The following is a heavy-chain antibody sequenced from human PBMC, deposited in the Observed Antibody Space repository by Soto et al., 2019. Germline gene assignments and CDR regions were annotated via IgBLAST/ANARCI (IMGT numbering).Heavy chain of an antibody. D-gene: IGHD6-25*01. V-gene: IGHV4-39*01. CDR3: ARHEAGWYFDS. CDR1: GGSISSGTNY. CDR2: IYCSGST. J-gene: IGHJ4*02. Sequence: PSETLSLTSTVSGGSISSGTNYWAWIRQPPGQWLYWIANIYCSGSTFYNPSLKSRVTISRDTSKNQFTLKLRSVTAADTAVYYCARHEAGWYFDSWGQGTLVTVSS.